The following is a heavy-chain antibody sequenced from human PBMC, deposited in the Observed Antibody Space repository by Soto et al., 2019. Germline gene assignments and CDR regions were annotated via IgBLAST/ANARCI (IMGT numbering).Heavy chain of an antibody. J-gene: IGHJ4*02. CDR1: GFTLNNYG. V-gene: IGHV3-23*01. CDR2: ISPNGQGI. Sequence: EVQLLESGGGLVQPGGSLRLSCAASGFTLNNYGMSWVRQALGKGLEWVSAISPNGQGIYYADSVKGRFIISKDNTKNTVFLHMDSLTADDTAVYYCAKDRGYPRDYFHYWGQGNLVTVSS. CDR3: AKDRGYPRDYFHY. D-gene: IGHD6-13*01.